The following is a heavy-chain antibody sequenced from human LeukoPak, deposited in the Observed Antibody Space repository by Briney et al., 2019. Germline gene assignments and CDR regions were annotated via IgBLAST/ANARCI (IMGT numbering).Heavy chain of an antibody. CDR2: IWYDGSNK. Sequence: GGSLRLSCAASGFTFSSYGMHWVRQAPGKGLEWVAVIWYDGSNKYYADSVKGRFTISRDNAKNSLYLQMNSLRAEDTAVYYCARGQVQFDPWGQGTLVTVSS. D-gene: IGHD4/OR15-4a*01. CDR3: ARGQVQFDP. J-gene: IGHJ5*02. V-gene: IGHV3-33*01. CDR1: GFTFSSYG.